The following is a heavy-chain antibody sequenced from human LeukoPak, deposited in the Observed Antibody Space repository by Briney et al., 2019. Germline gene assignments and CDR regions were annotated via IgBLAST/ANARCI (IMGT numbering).Heavy chain of an antibody. D-gene: IGHD4-17*01. V-gene: IGHV3-11*03. Sequence: PGGSLRLSCAASGFTFSDFYMSWIRQAPGKGLDWVSYISASSGYTTYADSVKGRFAISRDNAKNSLYLQMNSLRAEDTAVYYCARFMVTTSFYNYGMDVWGQGITVTVSS. J-gene: IGHJ6*02. CDR3: ARFMVTTSFYNYGMDV. CDR1: GFTFSDFY. CDR2: ISASSGYT.